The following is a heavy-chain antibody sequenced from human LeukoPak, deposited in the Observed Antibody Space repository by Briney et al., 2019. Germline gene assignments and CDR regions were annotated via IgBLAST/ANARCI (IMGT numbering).Heavy chain of an antibody. Sequence: ASETLSLTCAVYGGSFRGYYWTWIRQAPGKGLGWIGEINPSGRISYNPSLKSRLTISVDASKNQFSLNLRSLTAADTAVYYCARGRQEVSMIVVVMTAVSYYLDVWGKGTTVTVS. J-gene: IGHJ6*03. D-gene: IGHD3-22*01. CDR3: ARGRQEVSMIVVVMTAVSYYLDV. CDR1: GGSFRGYY. V-gene: IGHV4-34*01. CDR2: INPSGRI.